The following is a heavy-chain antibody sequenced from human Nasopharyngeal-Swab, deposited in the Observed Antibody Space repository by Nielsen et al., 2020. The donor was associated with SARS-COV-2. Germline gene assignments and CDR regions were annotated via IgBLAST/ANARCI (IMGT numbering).Heavy chain of an antibody. CDR3: ARESVVTGMDDATDI. V-gene: IGHV3-33*01. J-gene: IGHJ3*02. CDR2: IWYDGSNK. CDR1: GFTFSSYA. Sequence: GESLKISCAASGFTFSSYAMHWVRQAPGKGLEWVAVIWYDGSNKYYADSVKGRFTISRDNSKNTLYLQMNSLRAEDTAVYYCARESVVTGMDDATDIWGQGTMVTVSS. D-gene: IGHD2-21*02.